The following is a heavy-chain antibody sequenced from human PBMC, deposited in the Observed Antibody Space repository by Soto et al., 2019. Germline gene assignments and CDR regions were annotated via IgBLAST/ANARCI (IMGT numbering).Heavy chain of an antibody. CDR2: IWYDGSNE. CDR3: AREDSSSYYGSMDY. V-gene: IGHV3-33*01. D-gene: IGHD3-22*01. Sequence: QVQLVESGGGVVQPGRSLRLSCAASGFTFSYYGIHWVRQAPGKGLEWVAVIWYDGSNEYYADSVKGRFTISRDNSKNTLYLQMNSLRAEDTAVYYCAREDSSSYYGSMDYWGQGTLVTVSS. J-gene: IGHJ4*02. CDR1: GFTFSYYG.